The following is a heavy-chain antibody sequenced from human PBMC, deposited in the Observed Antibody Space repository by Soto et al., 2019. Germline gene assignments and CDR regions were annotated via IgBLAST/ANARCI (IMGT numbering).Heavy chain of an antibody. Sequence: GGSLRLSCAASGFTFSSYSMNWVRQAPGKGLEWVSSISSSSYIYYADSVKGRFTISRDNAKNSLYLQMNSLRAEDTAVYYCARVRGYYYGSGSPPEAYYYYYGMDVWGQGTTVTVSS. D-gene: IGHD3-10*01. CDR1: GFTFSSYS. CDR2: ISSSSYI. V-gene: IGHV3-21*01. J-gene: IGHJ6*02. CDR3: ARVRGYYYGSGSPPEAYYYYYGMDV.